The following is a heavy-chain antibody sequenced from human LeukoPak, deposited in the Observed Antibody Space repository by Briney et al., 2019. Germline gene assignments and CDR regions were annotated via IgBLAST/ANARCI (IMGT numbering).Heavy chain of an antibody. CDR3: AKERNPLFDY. V-gene: IGHV3-43*02. CDR1: GFTFGDYA. D-gene: IGHD1-14*01. J-gene: IGHJ4*02. CDR2: ISGDGGST. Sequence: GGSLRLSCTASGFTFGDYAMSWVRHAPGKGLEWVSLISGDGGSTYYADSVKSRFTISRDNSKNSLYLQMNSLRTEDTALYYCAKERNPLFDYWGQGTLVTVSS.